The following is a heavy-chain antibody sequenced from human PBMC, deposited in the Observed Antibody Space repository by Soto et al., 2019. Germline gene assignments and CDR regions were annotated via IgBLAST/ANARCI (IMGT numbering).Heavy chain of an antibody. Sequence: QVQLQESGPGLVKPSETLSLTCTAASGSISNGNWWRWVRQSPVKGLEWLGEIHHRGGTNYNQSLKSRVTITVDTSKNQYYLKLSSVTAADTAVYYCARSGDGYNFNYYYGMDVWGQGTTVTVSS. D-gene: IGHD5-12*01. CDR2: IHHRGGT. J-gene: IGHJ6*02. V-gene: IGHV4-4*02. CDR1: SGSISNGNW. CDR3: ARSGDGYNFNYYYGMDV.